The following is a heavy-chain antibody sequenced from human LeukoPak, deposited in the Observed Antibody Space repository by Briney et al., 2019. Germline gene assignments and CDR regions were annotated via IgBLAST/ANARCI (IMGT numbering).Heavy chain of an antibody. J-gene: IGHJ4*02. CDR2: INHSGST. Sequence: SETPSLTCAVYGGSFSGYYWSWIRQPPGKGLEWIGEINHSGSTNYNPSLKSRVTISVDTSKNQFSLKLSSVTAADTAAYYCARGPSLDYWGQGTLVTVSS. CDR1: GGSFSGYY. V-gene: IGHV4-34*01. CDR3: ARGPSLDY.